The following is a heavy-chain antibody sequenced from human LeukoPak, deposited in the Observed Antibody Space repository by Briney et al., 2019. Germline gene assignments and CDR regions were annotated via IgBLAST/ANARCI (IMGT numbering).Heavy chain of an antibody. Sequence: PGGSLRLSCTASGFTFGDYAMSWVRQVPGKGLEWVGFIRSKAYGGTPEHAASVKGRFTISRDDSKSIGYLQMNSLKTEDTAVYHCTRDLSYGLSYDYWGQGTLVTVSS. CDR3: TRDLSYGLSYDY. J-gene: IGHJ4*02. CDR1: GFTFGDYA. V-gene: IGHV3-49*04. D-gene: IGHD5-18*01. CDR2: IRSKAYGGTP.